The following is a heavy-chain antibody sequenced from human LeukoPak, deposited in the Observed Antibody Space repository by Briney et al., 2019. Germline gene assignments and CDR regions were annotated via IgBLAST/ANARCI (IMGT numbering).Heavy chain of an antibody. CDR2: INHSGST. D-gene: IGHD3-10*01. Sequence: PSETLSLTCAVYGGSFSGYYWSWIRQPPGKGLEWIGEINHSGSTNYNPSLKSRVTISVDTSKNQFSLKLSSVTAAGTAVYYCAGGSGSYSFYWGQGTLVTVSS. V-gene: IGHV4-34*01. CDR3: AGGSGSYSFY. CDR1: GGSFSGYY. J-gene: IGHJ4*02.